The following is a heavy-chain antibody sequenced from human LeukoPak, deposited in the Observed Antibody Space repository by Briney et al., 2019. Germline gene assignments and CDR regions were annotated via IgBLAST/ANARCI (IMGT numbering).Heavy chain of an antibody. Sequence: PSETLSLTCTVSGGSISSYYWSWIRQPAGKGLEWIGRIYTSGSTNYNPSLKSRVTISVDTSKNQFSLKLSSVTAADTAVYYCARRFSGSYSILFDYWGQGTLVTVSS. J-gene: IGHJ4*02. D-gene: IGHD1-26*01. CDR3: ARRFSGSYSILFDY. V-gene: IGHV4-4*07. CDR2: IYTSGST. CDR1: GGSISSYY.